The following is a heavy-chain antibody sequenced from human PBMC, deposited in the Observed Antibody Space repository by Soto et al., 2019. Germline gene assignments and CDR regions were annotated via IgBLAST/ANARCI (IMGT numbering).Heavy chain of an antibody. D-gene: IGHD2-2*01. J-gene: IGHJ6*03. CDR2: ISWNSGSI. CDR1: GFTFDDYA. CDR3: TKNGPAANYYYYMDV. Sequence: EVQLVESGGGLVQPGRSLRLSCAASGFTFDDYAMHWVRQAPGKGLEWVSGISWNSGSIGYADSVKGRFTISRDNAKNSLYLQMNSLRAEDTALYYCTKNGPAANYYYYMDVWGKGTTVTVSS. V-gene: IGHV3-9*01.